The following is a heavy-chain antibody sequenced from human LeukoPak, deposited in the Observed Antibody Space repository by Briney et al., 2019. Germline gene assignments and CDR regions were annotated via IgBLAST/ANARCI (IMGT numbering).Heavy chain of an antibody. Sequence: GESLKISCKGSGYSFTSYWIGWVRQMPGKGLEWMGIIYAGDSDTRYSPSFQGQVTISVDKSVSTAYLQWSSLQASDTAMYYCARAIGTSQFYFYYGMDVWGQGTTVTVSS. V-gene: IGHV5-51*01. CDR1: GYSFTSYW. CDR3: ARAIGTSQFYFYYGMDV. J-gene: IGHJ6*02. D-gene: IGHD2-2*01. CDR2: IYAGDSDT.